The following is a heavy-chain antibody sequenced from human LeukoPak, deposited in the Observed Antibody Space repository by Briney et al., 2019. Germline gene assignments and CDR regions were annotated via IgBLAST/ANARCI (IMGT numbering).Heavy chain of an antibody. D-gene: IGHD4-17*01. CDR3: ARIEAGYDYGDYLFDY. V-gene: IGHV4-34*01. Sequence: SETLSLTCAVYGGSVSGYYWSWIRQPPGKGLEWIGEINHSGSTNYNPSLKSRVTISVDTSKNQFSLKLSSVTAADTAVYYCARIEAGYDYGDYLFDYWGQGTLVTVSS. CDR1: GGSVSGYY. CDR2: INHSGST. J-gene: IGHJ4*02.